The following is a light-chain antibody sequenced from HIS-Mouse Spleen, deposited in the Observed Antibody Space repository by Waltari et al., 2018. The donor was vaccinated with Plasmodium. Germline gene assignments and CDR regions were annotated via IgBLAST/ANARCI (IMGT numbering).Light chain of an antibody. CDR1: SSDVGGYYY. V-gene: IGLV2-11*01. CDR2: DVS. Sequence: QSALTQPRSVSGSPGQSVTIPCTGTSSDVGGYYYASCYQQHPGKAPKLMIYDVSKRPSGVPVRFSGSKSGNTASLTISGLQAEDEADYYCCSYAGSYTYVFGTGTKVTVL. J-gene: IGLJ1*01. CDR3: CSYAGSYTYV.